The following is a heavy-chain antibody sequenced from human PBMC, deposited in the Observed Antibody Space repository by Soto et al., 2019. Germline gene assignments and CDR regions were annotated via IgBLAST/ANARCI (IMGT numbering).Heavy chain of an antibody. V-gene: IGHV1-2*02. CDR3: ARDSAVGAGIGWDY. Sequence: QVQLVQSGAEVKKPGASVKVSCKASGYIFTDYYIHWVRQAPGQGLEWMGWINPNSDDTRYAQKFPGRVTVTMDTSISTAYMDLSRLTSDDTAVYYCARDSAVGAGIGWDYWGQGTLVTVSS. D-gene: IGHD6-13*01. CDR1: GYIFTDYY. J-gene: IGHJ4*01. CDR2: INPNSDDT.